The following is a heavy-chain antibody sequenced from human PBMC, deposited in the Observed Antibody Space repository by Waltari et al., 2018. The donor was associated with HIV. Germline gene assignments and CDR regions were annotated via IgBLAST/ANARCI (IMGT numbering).Heavy chain of an antibody. D-gene: IGHD6-13*01. J-gene: IGHJ4*02. Sequence: HVQLVESGGGVVQPGRSLGLSCAASGFNFNSYAIHWVRQAPGKGLEWVAIIWFDGSNKYYANSVKGRFTISRDNSRNKVFLQMSGLRVEDTAVYYCAAGIPIDYWGQGTLVTVS. V-gene: IGHV3-33*01. CDR1: GFNFNSYA. CDR3: AAGIPIDY. CDR2: IWFDGSNK.